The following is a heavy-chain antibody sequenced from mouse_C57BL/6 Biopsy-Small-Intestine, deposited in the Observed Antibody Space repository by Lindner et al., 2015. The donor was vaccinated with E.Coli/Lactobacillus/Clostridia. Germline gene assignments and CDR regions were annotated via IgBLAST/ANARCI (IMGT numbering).Heavy chain of an antibody. CDR3: ARIRGGTRFEGYYYGTDV. J-gene: IGHJ1*01. Sequence: SVKVSCKASGYTFTNWGISWVRQAPGQGLEWMGWISAYNGNTNLAQKFQGRVTMTTDTSTSTAYMELRSLRSDDTGVYYCARIRGGTRFEGYYYGTDVWGQGTTVTVSS. CDR2: ISAYNGNT. CDR1: GYTFTNWG. V-gene: IGHV1S130*01. D-gene: IGHD1-2*01.